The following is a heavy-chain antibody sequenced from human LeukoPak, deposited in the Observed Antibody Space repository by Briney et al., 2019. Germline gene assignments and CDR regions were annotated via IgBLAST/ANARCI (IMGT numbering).Heavy chain of an antibody. CDR3: AKDRFCSSTSCRSAFDY. J-gene: IGHJ4*02. V-gene: IGHV3-23*01. CDR2: ISGSGGST. CDR1: GFTFSSYA. D-gene: IGHD2-2*01. Sequence: GGSLRLSCAASGFTFSSYAMSWVRQAPGKGLEWVSAISGSGGSTYYADSVKGRFTISRDNSKNTLYLQMNSLRAEDTAVYYCAKDRFCSSTSCRSAFDYWGQGTPVTVSS.